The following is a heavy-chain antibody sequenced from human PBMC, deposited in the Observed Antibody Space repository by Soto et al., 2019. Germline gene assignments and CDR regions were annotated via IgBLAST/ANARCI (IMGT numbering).Heavy chain of an antibody. CDR1: GFTFISYS. D-gene: IGHD6-6*01. CDR2: ITGSGSGYNT. J-gene: IGHJ6*02. CDR3: AKAEYSSNYYYGMDV. V-gene: IGHV3-23*01. Sequence: PGGSLRLSGAACGFTFISYSISWVRLAPGKGLEWVSTITGSGSGYNTFYTDSVKGRFSISRDNSENTVYLQMNSLRAEDTAMYFCAKAEYSSNYYYGMDVSGHRTAVAVSS.